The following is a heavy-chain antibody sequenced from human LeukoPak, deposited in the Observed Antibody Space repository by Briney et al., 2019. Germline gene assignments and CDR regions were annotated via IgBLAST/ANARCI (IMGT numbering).Heavy chain of an antibody. CDR3: ARIAARRGGRIDY. V-gene: IGHV4-39*07. Sequence: SETLSLTCTVSGGSISTSNYYWGWIRQPPGKGLEWIGNIFYSGSTYYSPSLKSRVTISVDTSKNQFSLKLSSVTAADTAVYYCARIAARRGGRIDYWGQGTLVTVSS. D-gene: IGHD6-6*01. CDR2: IFYSGST. CDR1: GGSISTSNYY. J-gene: IGHJ4*02.